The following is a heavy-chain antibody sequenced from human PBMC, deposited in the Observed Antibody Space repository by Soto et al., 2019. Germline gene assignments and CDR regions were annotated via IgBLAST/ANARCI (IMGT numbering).Heavy chain of an antibody. V-gene: IGHV4-59*01. D-gene: IGHD1-7*01. CDR1: GGSISSYY. Sequence: SETLSLTCTVSGGSISSYYWSWIRQPPGKGLERIGYIYYSGSTNYNPSLKSRVTISRDSTKQTLYLQMNSLRPDDTAMYYCARDGVSSTEYTWNYGTYFDYWGQGALVTVSS. CDR2: IYYSGST. J-gene: IGHJ4*02. CDR3: ARDGVSSTEYTWNYGTYFDY.